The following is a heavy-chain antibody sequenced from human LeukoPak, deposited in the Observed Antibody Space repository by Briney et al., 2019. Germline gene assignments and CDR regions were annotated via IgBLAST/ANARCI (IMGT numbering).Heavy chain of an antibody. CDR3: ARGIVVVPAAIRSFDY. CDR2: ISYDGSNK. V-gene: IGHV3-30-3*01. CDR1: GFTFSSYA. J-gene: IGHJ4*02. D-gene: IGHD2-2*01. Sequence: PGGSLRLSCAASGFTFSSYAMHWVRQAPGKGLEWVAVISYDGSNKYYADSVKGRFTISRDNSKNTLYLQMNSLRAEDTAVYYCARGIVVVPAAIRSFDYWGQGTLVTVSS.